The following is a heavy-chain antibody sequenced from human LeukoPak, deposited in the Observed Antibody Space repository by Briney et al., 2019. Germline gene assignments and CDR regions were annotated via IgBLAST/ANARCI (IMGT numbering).Heavy chain of an antibody. D-gene: IGHD1-26*01. CDR2: INWNGGST. Sequence: GGSLRLSCAASGFTFDDYGMSWVRQAPGKGLEWVSGINWNGGSTGYADSVKGRFTISRDNAKNSLYLQMNSLRAEDTAVYYRAKGGRTLGDDAFDIWGQGTMVTVSS. CDR3: AKGGRTLGDDAFDI. J-gene: IGHJ3*02. CDR1: GFTFDDYG. V-gene: IGHV3-20*04.